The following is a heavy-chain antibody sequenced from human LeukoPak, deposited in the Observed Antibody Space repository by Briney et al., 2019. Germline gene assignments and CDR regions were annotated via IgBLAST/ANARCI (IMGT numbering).Heavy chain of an antibody. CDR1: GYTFTSYD. CDR3: ATGGYSGYEYSRAG. CDR2: IIPILGIA. D-gene: IGHD5-12*01. J-gene: IGHJ4*02. Sequence: ASVKVSCKASGYTFTSYDINWVRQATGQGLEWMGRIIPILGIANYAQKFQGRVTITADKSTSTAYMELSSLRSEDTAVYYCATGGYSGYEYSRAGWGQGTLVTVSS. V-gene: IGHV1-69*04.